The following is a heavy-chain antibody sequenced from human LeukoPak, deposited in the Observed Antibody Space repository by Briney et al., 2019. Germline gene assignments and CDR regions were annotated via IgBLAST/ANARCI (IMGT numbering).Heavy chain of an antibody. CDR3: VRESNPIYCTNGVCPIDS. D-gene: IGHD2-8*01. CDR1: GGTFSSFA. Sequence: SVKVSCKASGGTFSSFAVSWVRQAPGQGLEWMGRIIPILGIPNYAHKFQGSVTLTADESTNTVYMELSSLRSEDTAVYYCVRESNPIYCTNGVCPIDSWGQGTLVIVSS. J-gene: IGHJ4*02. V-gene: IGHV1-69*04. CDR2: IIPILGIP.